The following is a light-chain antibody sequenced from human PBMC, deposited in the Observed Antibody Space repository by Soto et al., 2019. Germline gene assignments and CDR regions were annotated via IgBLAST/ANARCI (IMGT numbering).Light chain of an antibody. CDR2: SNN. J-gene: IGLJ2*01. CDR1: SSNIGSNT. CDR3: AAWDDSLNGVV. Sequence: QSVLTQPPSASRTPGQRVTISCSGSSSNIGSNTVNWYQQLPGTAPKLLIYSNNQRPSGVPDRFSGSKSGTSASLAISGLLSEHDADYYCAAWDDSLNGVVFGGGTKLTVL. V-gene: IGLV1-44*01.